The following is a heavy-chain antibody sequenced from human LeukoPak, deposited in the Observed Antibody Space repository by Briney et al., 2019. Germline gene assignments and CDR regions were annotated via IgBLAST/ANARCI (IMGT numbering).Heavy chain of an antibody. CDR3: ARVATIFGVAGTRRKYVDY. D-gene: IGHD3-3*01. CDR1: GFTFSSYS. CDR2: ISSSSSYI. Sequence: GGSLRLSCAASGFTFSSYSMNWVRQAPGKGLEWVSSISSSSSYIYYADSVKGRFTISRDNAKNSLYLQMNSLRAEDTAVYYCARVATIFGVAGTRRKYVDYWGQGTLVTVSS. V-gene: IGHV3-21*01. J-gene: IGHJ4*02.